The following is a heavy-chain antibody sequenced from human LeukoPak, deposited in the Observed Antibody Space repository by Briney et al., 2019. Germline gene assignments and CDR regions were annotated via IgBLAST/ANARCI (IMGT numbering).Heavy chain of an antibody. V-gene: IGHV3-23*01. CDR2: ISTSGVST. CDR3: AKNTSGTYLDY. D-gene: IGHD1-26*01. Sequence: GGSLRLSCAASGFTFSSYAMTWVRQAPGRGLEWVSSISTSGVSTNYAVSVKGRFTISRDNSKTMVYLQMNSLRAEDTAVYYCAKNTSGTYLDYWGQGILVTVSS. J-gene: IGHJ4*02. CDR1: GFTFSSYA.